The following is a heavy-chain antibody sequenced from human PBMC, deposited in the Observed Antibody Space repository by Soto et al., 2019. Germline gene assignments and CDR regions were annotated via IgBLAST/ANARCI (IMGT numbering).Heavy chain of an antibody. Sequence: GGSLRLSCAASGFTFSTFWMHWVRQGPGKGPVWVSRIDSDGTKTFYADSVKGRFTISRDNAKNTMYLEMHSLRAEDTAVYYCAKILQLGDYAYYYYGMDVWGQRTTVTVSS. CDR1: GFTFSTFW. J-gene: IGHJ6*02. D-gene: IGHD4-17*01. V-gene: IGHV3-74*01. CDR2: IDSDGTKT. CDR3: AKILQLGDYAYYYYGMDV.